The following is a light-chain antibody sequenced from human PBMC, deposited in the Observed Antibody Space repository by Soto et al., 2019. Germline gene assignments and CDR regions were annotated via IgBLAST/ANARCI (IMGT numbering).Light chain of an antibody. J-gene: IGKJ2*01. V-gene: IGKV3-11*01. CDR2: DAS. CDR1: QSVSSS. CDR3: QQRSNWPRT. Sequence: EIVLTQSPATLSLSPGERATLSCRACQSVSSSLGWYQQIPGQAPRLLIYDASNRATGIPARFSGSGSGTDFTLTISILEPEDFAVYDCQQRSNWPRTFGQGTKLEIK.